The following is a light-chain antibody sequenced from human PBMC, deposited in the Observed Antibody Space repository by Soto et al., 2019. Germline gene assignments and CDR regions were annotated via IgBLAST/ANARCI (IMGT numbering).Light chain of an antibody. CDR1: QSVRSY. Sequence: EVLLTQSAAPLPLSPGERATLSCRASQSVRSYLAWYQPKTGQAPRLLTYGASTRPTGIPARFSGSGSGTECTLSISSLQSEEFEVYYCQHYNHWALTFGGGTKVDIK. J-gene: IGKJ4*01. CDR2: GAS. CDR3: QHYNHWALT. V-gene: IGKV3-15*01.